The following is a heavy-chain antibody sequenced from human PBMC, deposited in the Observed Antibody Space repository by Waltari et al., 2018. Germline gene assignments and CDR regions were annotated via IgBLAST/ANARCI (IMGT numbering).Heavy chain of an antibody. J-gene: IGHJ6*03. CDR1: GFNFNNYI. Sequence: EVQLVESGGGLVMPGGSLRRSCAASGFNFNNYIMNWVRQAPGKGLEWVSSISSTNSIYYADSVKGRFTISRDNAKNSLFLQLNSLGAEDTAVYYCAKDGDYWSGFQYYYYMDVWGKGTTVTVSS. CDR3: AKDGDYWSGFQYYYYMDV. CDR2: ISSTNSI. V-gene: IGHV3-21*02. D-gene: IGHD3-3*01.